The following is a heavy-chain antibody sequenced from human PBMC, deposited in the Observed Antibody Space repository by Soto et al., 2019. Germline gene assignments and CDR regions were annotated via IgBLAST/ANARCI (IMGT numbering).Heavy chain of an antibody. CDR3: ARDPYHVLMVNAPNLYGMDV. CDR1: GSAFKTYD. J-gene: IGHJ6*02. CDR2: ISTYNGNT. D-gene: IGHD2-8*01. V-gene: IGHV1-18*01. Sequence: ASVKVSCKAFGSAFKTYDIHWVRQAPGQGLEWMGRISTYNGNTNYPQSLQGRLTMTTDTSTTTAYMELRNLRSDDTAVYYCARDPYHVLMVNAPNLYGMDVWGQGTTVTVSS.